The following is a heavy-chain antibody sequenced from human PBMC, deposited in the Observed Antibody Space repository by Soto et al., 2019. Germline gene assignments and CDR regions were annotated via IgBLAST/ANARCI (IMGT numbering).Heavy chain of an antibody. J-gene: IGHJ4*02. Sequence: PGESLKISCKGSGDTFTNYWSGWVRQMPGTGLEWMGIISPGDSDTRYRPSFQGQFTISADKSISTAYLQWSGLKASDTAMYYCARLAPEDSYRLLSSRQLWGAFDHWGQGTPVTSPQ. CDR3: ARLAPEDSYRLLSSRQLWGAFDH. D-gene: IGHD5-18*01. CDR2: ISPGDSDT. V-gene: IGHV5-51*01. CDR1: GDTFTNYW.